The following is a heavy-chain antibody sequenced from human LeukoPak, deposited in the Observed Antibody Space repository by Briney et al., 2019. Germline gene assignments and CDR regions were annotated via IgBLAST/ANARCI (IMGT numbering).Heavy chain of an antibody. CDR3: ARESSTIEGFDY. V-gene: IGHV4-59*12. D-gene: IGHD2-2*01. Sequence: SETLSLTCTVSGGSISSYYWSWIRQPPGKGLEWIGYIYYSGSTNYNPSLKSRVTISVDTSKNQFSLKLSSVTAADTAVYYCARESSTIEGFDYWGQGTLVTVSS. CDR1: GGSISSYY. J-gene: IGHJ4*02. CDR2: IYYSGST.